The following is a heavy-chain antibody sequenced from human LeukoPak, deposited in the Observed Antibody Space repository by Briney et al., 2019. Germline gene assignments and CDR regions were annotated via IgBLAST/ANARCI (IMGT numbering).Heavy chain of an antibody. Sequence: GGSLKLSCAASGFTSSGSAMHWVRQASGKGLEWVGRIRSKANSYATAYAASVKGRFTISRDDSKNTAYLQMNSLKTEDTAVYYCTRHTEDYDFWSGYSYQDYWGQGTLVTVSS. CDR1: GFTSSGSA. D-gene: IGHD3-3*01. J-gene: IGHJ4*02. CDR2: IRSKANSYAT. CDR3: TRHTEDYDFWSGYSYQDY. V-gene: IGHV3-73*01.